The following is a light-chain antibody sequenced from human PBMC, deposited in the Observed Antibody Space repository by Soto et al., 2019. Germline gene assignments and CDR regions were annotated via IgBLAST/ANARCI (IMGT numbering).Light chain of an antibody. V-gene: IGKV1-5*03. Sequence: IQMTRSPSTLSGSVGDSVTITCRASQTISSWLAWYQQKPGKAPKLLIYKASTLKSGVPSRFSGSGSGTEFTLTISSLQPDDFATYYCQHYNSYSEAFGQGTKVDIK. CDR1: QTISSW. CDR3: QHYNSYSEA. CDR2: KAS. J-gene: IGKJ1*01.